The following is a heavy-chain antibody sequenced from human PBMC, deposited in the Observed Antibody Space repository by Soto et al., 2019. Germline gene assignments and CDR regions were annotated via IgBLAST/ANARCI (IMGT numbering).Heavy chain of an antibody. CDR1: GFSFVSYE. Sequence: GSLRLSCAASGFSFVSYEMNWVRQPPGKGLEWVSSISKSGDTIYYADSVKGRFTISRDNAKNSLFLQMNSLRAEDTAFYFCVRNGNKDTWGQGTLVTVSS. CDR3: VRNGNKDT. CDR2: ISKSGDTI. J-gene: IGHJ1*01. V-gene: IGHV3-48*03. D-gene: IGHD2-8*01.